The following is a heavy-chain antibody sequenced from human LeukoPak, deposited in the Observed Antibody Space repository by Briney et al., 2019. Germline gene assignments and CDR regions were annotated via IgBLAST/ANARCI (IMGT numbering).Heavy chain of an antibody. CDR1: GFTFSSYA. Sequence: PGGSLRLSCAASGFTFSSYAMSWVRQAPGKGLEWVSAISGSGGSTYYADSVKGRFTISRDNSKNTLYLQMNSLRAEDTAVCYCARGVGIAAAGTFDYWGQGTLVTVSS. V-gene: IGHV3-23*01. D-gene: IGHD6-13*01. CDR3: ARGVGIAAAGTFDY. CDR2: ISGSGGST. J-gene: IGHJ4*02.